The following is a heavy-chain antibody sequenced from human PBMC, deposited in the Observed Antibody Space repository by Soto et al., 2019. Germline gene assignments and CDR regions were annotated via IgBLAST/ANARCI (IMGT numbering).Heavy chain of an antibody. CDR3: AAERAYFHDSNGYLSIDF. V-gene: IGHV3-15*07. D-gene: IGHD3-22*01. J-gene: IGHJ4*02. CDR1: GFSFSDAW. CDR2: VKSKTDGETA. Sequence: EVQLVESGGGLVKPGGSLRLSCAASGFSFSDAWLNWVRQAPGKGLEWVGRVKSKTDGETADYATFVKGRFTISRDDSKNALHLQMNSLKIEDTAVYYCAAERAYFHDSNGYLSIDFWGQGTLVTVSS.